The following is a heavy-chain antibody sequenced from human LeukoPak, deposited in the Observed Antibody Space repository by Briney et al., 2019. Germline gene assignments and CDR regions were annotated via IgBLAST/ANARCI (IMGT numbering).Heavy chain of an antibody. CDR3: AKDLLDTYGPPGDWLDP. CDR2: ISSSASTI. Sequence: PGGSLRLSCAASGFTFSDYYMSWIRQAPGKGLEWVSYISSSASTIYHADSVKGRFTISRDNAKNSLYLQMNTLRTEDTAVYYCAKDLLDTYGPPGDWLDPWGQGTLVTVST. CDR1: GFTFSDYY. V-gene: IGHV3-11*04. D-gene: IGHD2-15*01. J-gene: IGHJ5*02.